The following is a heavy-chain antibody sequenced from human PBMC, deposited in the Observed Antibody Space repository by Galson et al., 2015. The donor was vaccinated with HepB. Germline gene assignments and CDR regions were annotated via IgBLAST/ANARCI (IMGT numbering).Heavy chain of an antibody. Sequence: ETLSLTCAVYGGSFSGYYWSWIRQPPGKGLEWIGEINHSGSTNYNPSLKSRVTISVDTSKNQFSLKLSSVTAADTAVYYCARGPRLSYRYCSSTSCAISSRYYYGMDVWGQGTTVTVSS. CDR1: GGSFSGYY. CDR2: INHSGST. CDR3: ARGPRLSYRYCSSTSCAISSRYYYGMDV. D-gene: IGHD2-2*01. V-gene: IGHV4-34*01. J-gene: IGHJ6*02.